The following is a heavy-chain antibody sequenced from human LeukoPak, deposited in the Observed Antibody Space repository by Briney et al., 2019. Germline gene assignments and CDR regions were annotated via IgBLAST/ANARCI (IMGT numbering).Heavy chain of an antibody. CDR3: ARGPSGIEGDAFDI. J-gene: IGHJ3*02. CDR1: GYTFSAYY. CDR2: INPNSGGT. V-gene: IGHV1-2*02. D-gene: IGHD5-12*01. Sequence: GASVKVSCKASGYTFSAYYMHWVRQAPGQGLEWVGWINPNSGGTDYAQKFQGRVTMTRDTSISTAYMELSRLRSDDTAVYYCARGPSGIEGDAFDIWGQGTMVTVSS.